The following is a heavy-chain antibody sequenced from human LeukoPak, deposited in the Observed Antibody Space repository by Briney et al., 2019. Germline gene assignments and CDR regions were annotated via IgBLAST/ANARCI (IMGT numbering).Heavy chain of an antibody. CDR2: IYHSGST. CDR1: GYSISSGYY. J-gene: IGHJ4*02. V-gene: IGHV4-38-2*02. D-gene: IGHD6-19*01. CDR3: ARRGSGWYYFDY. Sequence: SETLSLTCTVSGYSISSGYYWGWIRQPPRKGLEWIGSIYHSGSTYYNPSLKSRVTISVDTSKNQFSLKLSSVTAADTAVYYCARRGSGWYYFDYWGQGTLVTVSS.